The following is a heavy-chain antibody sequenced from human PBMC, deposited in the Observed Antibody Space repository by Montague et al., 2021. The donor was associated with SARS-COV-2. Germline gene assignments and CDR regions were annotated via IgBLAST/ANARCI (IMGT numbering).Heavy chain of an antibody. J-gene: IGHJ6*03. D-gene: IGHD3-10*01. CDR3: ARLGEGVVPSPILRVGSYYSYDYMDD. V-gene: IGHV4-34*01. CDR1: GGSFSTYS. Sequence: SETLSLTCAVHGGSFSTYSWNWIRQPPGQGLEWIGEIHHGGSTNYNQSLKSRVTISADTSKNQFYLKLTSVTAADTAVYYCARLGEGVVPSPILRVGSYYSYDYMDDWGKGTTVTVSS. CDR2: IHHGGST.